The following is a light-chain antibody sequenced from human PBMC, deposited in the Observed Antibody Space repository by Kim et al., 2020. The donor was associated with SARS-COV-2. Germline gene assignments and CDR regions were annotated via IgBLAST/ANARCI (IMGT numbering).Light chain of an antibody. CDR3: GSYTSTSNYV. J-gene: IGLJ1*01. CDR1: SSDVGRFNH. CDR2: EVT. V-gene: IGLV2-14*01. Sequence: GQSITISCTGTSSDVGRFNHVSWYQHHPGKVPKLMIYEVTNRPSGVSDRFSGSKSGNTASLTVSGLQAEDEADYYCGSYTSTSNYVFGAGTKVTVL.